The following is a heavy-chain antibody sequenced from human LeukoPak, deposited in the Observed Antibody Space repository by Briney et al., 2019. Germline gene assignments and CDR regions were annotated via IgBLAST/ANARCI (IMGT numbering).Heavy chain of an antibody. Sequence: SETLSLTCAVYGGSSSGYYWSWIRQPPGKGLEWIGEINHSGSTNYNPSLKSRVTISVDTSKNQLSLKLSSVTAADTAVYYCARGYGSGTDYWGQGTLVTVSS. CDR2: INHSGST. CDR3: ARGYGSGTDY. V-gene: IGHV4-34*01. J-gene: IGHJ4*02. CDR1: GGSSSGYY. D-gene: IGHD3-10*01.